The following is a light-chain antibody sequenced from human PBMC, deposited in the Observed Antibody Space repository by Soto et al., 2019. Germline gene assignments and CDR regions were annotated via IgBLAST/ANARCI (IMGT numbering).Light chain of an antibody. CDR1: QSINKW. CDR3: QHYSNYPWT. J-gene: IGKJ1*01. Sequence: DIKMTQSPSTLSASPGDRVIITCRASQSINKWLAWYQQRPGEAPKLLIYQASHLQSGVPSRFSGSGSETEFSLTISSLQPADFANYYCQHYSNYPWTFGQGTKVEIK. V-gene: IGKV1-5*03. CDR2: QAS.